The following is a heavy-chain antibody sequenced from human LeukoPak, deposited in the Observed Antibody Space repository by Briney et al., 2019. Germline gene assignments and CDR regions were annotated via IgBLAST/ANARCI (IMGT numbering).Heavy chain of an antibody. V-gene: IGHV3-11*04. CDR2: ISSSGSTI. J-gene: IGHJ3*02. CDR1: GFTFSDYY. Sequence: PGGSLRLSCAASGFTFSDYYMSWIRQAPGKGLEWVSYISSSGSTIYYADSVKGRFTISRDNAKNSLYLQMNSLRAEDTAVYYCARVLSDDFWSGYHHDAFDIWGQGTMVTVSS. CDR3: ARVLSDDFWSGYHHDAFDI. D-gene: IGHD3-3*01.